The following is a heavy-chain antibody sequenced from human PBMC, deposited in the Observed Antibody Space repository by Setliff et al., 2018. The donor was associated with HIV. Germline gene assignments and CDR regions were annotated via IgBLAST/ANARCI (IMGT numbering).Heavy chain of an antibody. Sequence: SETLSLTCTVSGGSISSYYWSWIRQPAGKGLEWIGRIYGSGITSYNPSLQRPVTMSVDTAKNQFSLNLTSVTAADTAIYYCARCGYSYGFLGVTYYFYMDVWGKGTAVTVSS. CDR2: IYGSGIT. V-gene: IGHV4-4*07. CDR1: GGSISSYY. D-gene: IGHD5-18*01. J-gene: IGHJ6*03. CDR3: ARCGYSYGFLGVTYYFYMDV.